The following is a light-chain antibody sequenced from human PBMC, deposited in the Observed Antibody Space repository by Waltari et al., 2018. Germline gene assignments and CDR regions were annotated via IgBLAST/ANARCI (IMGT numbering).Light chain of an antibody. Sequence: ETVLTQSPGTLSLSPGERATLSCKASDSVGIYLAWYQQKPGQAPRLLIYRASNRATGIPDRFSGSGSGTDFSLTISRLEPEDSAVYYCQKYVSLPATFGQGTKVEIK. CDR1: DSVGIY. J-gene: IGKJ1*01. CDR3: QKYVSLPAT. V-gene: IGKV3-20*01. CDR2: RAS.